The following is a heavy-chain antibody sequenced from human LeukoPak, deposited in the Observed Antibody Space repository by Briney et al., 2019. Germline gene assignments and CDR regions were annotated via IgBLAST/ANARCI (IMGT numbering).Heavy chain of an antibody. J-gene: IGHJ6*01. CDR2: IYSGGST. D-gene: IGHD1-7*01. V-gene: IGHV3-66*02. CDR1: GFTLSSNY. Sequence: GGSLRPSCAASGFTLSSNYMSWVPQAPGKGVEWVSDIYSGGSTYYADSVKGRFTISRDNSKNPLYLQMKSLRAEDTAVYYCATYLTGTTSVKYYYGMDVWGEGTTVTVSS. CDR3: ATYLTGTTSVKYYYGMDV.